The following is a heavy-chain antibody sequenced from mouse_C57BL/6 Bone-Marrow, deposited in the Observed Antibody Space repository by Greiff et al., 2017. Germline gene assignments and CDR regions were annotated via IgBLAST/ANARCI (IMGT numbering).Heavy chain of an antibody. CDR3: ALGSYYSNYEGFAY. D-gene: IGHD2-5*01. CDR2: ISYDGSN. CDR1: GYSITSGYY. J-gene: IGHJ3*01. Sequence: EVKLVESGPGLVKPSQSLSLTCSVTGYSITSGYYWNWIRQFPGNKLEWMGYISYDGSNNYNPSLKNRISITRDTSKNQFFLKLNSVTTEDTATYYCALGSYYSNYEGFAYWGQGTLVTVSA. V-gene: IGHV3-6*01.